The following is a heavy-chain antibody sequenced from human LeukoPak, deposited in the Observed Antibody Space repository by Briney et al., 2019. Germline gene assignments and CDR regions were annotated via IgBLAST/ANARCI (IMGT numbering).Heavy chain of an antibody. CDR2: IWYDGSNK. J-gene: IGHJ4*02. Sequence: PGGSLRLSCAASGFTFSSYGMHWVRQAPGKGLEWVAVIWYDGSNKYYADSVKGRFTISRDNSKNTLYLQMNSLRAEDTAVYYCARDEGSYGSGSFIFYWGQGTLVTVSS. CDR3: ARDEGSYGSGSFIFY. CDR1: GFTFSSYG. D-gene: IGHD3-10*01. V-gene: IGHV3-33*01.